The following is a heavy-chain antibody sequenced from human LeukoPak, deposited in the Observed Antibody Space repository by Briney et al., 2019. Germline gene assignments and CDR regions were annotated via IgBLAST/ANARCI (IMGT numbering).Heavy chain of an antibody. J-gene: IGHJ4*02. Sequence: PSETLSLTCTVSGGSISSYYWSWIRQPPGKGLEWIGYIYYSGSTNYNPSLKSRVTISVDTSKNQFSLKLSSVTAADTAVYYCAREGYCNNGVCHAGYYFDYWGQGTLVTVSS. CDR2: IYYSGST. CDR3: AREGYCNNGVCHAGYYFDY. CDR1: GGSISSYY. D-gene: IGHD2-8*01. V-gene: IGHV4-59*01.